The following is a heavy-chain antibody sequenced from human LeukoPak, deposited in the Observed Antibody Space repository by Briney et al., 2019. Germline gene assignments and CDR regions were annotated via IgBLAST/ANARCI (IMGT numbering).Heavy chain of an antibody. J-gene: IGHJ4*02. V-gene: IGHV4-34*01. CDR2: INHSGTT. D-gene: IGHD6-13*01. CDR3: ARAIASLVYSSSWSFDY. Sequence: SETLSLTCAVYGGSFSGNYWSWIRQPPGKGLEWIGDINHSGTTNYSPSLKSRVTISVDTSKNQFSLKLSSVTAADTAVYYCARAIASLVYSSSWSFDYWGQGSLVTVSS. CDR1: GGSFSGNY.